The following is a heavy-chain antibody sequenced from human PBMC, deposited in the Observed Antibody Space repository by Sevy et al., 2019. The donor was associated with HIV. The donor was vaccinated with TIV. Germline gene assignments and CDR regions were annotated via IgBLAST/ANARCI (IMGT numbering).Heavy chain of an antibody. CDR3: ARVRYNYGSYYFDY. D-gene: IGHD5-18*01. CDR1: IFTFSDYY. J-gene: IGHJ4*02. Sequence: WGSLRLSCAASIFTFSDYYMTWIRQAPGKGLECVSHISSGGSHIHYADSVKGRFTISRDNAKKSLYLQMNSLTAEDTAVYYCARVRYNYGSYYFDYWGQGTLVTVSS. V-gene: IGHV3-11*01. CDR2: ISSGGSHI.